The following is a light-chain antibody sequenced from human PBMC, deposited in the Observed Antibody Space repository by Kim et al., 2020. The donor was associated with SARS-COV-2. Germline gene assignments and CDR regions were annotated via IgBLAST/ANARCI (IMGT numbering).Light chain of an antibody. CDR2: DAS. CDR1: QSIRSY. Sequence: SASVEDRVTIACRASQSIRSYLNWYQQKPGMAPKLLIYDASSLHSGVPSRFSGTGSGSDFTLTISSLQPEDFASYYCQQSYSIPQTFGQGAKVDIK. J-gene: IGKJ1*01. V-gene: IGKV1-39*01. CDR3: QQSYSIPQT.